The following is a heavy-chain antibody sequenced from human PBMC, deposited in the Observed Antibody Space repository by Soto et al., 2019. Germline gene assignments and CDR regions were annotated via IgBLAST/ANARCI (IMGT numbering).Heavy chain of an antibody. D-gene: IGHD6-19*01. CDR2: ISSSSSTI. CDR3: ARDGDHSSGWYEGGYYYYYYGMDV. J-gene: IGHJ6*02. CDR1: GFTFSSYS. Sequence: EVQLVESGGGLVQPGGSLRLSCAASGFTFSSYSMNWVRQAPGKGLEWVSYISSSSSTIYYADSVKGRFTISRDNAKNALYRQMNSLRDEDTAVYYCARDGDHSSGWYEGGYYYYYYGMDVWGQGTTVTVSS. V-gene: IGHV3-48*02.